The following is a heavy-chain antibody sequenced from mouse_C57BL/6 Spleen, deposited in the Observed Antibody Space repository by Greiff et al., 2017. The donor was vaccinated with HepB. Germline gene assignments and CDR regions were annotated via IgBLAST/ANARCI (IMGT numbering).Heavy chain of an antibody. D-gene: IGHD1-1*02. CDR1: GFTFSSYG. J-gene: IGHJ4*01. CDR3: ARHGGNYEMDY. CDR2: ISSGGSYT. V-gene: IGHV5-6*01. Sequence: EVQRVESGGDLVKPGGSLKLSCAASGFTFSSYGMSWVRQTPDKRLEWVATISSGGSYTYYPDSVKGRFTISRDNAKNTLYLQMSSLKSEDTAMYYCARHGGNYEMDYWGQGTSVTVSS.